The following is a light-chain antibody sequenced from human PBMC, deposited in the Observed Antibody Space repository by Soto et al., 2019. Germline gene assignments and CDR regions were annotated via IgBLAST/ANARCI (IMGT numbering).Light chain of an antibody. J-gene: IGKJ3*01. V-gene: IGKV1-39*01. CDR3: QQLFMYPPT. CDR1: QSISRY. Sequence: IQMTQSPSSLSASIGDRVTITCRAGQSISRYLNWYEQKPGKAPKLLIFGASTLQSGVPSRFSGTGSGTDFTLTISSLQPEDFATYYCQQLFMYPPTFGPGTKVDIK. CDR2: GAS.